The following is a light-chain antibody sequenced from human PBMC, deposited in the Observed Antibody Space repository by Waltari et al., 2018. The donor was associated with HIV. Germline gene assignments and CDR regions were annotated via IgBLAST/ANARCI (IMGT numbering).Light chain of an antibody. CDR3: QQYRASYV. CDR2: GAS. V-gene: IGKV3-20*01. J-gene: IGKJ2*01. Sequence: EIVLTQSPGTLSLSPGEGVTLSCRASQIINNNLLAWYQQKPGQGPRLLIWGASNRVTGIPGRFSGSGSGTDFTLTISRLEPEDFAVYYCQQYRASYVFGQGTKLETK. CDR1: QIINNNL.